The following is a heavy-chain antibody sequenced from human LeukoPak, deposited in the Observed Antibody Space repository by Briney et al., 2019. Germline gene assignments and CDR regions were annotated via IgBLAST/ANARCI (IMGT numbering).Heavy chain of an antibody. CDR2: IYYSGSP. CDR1: GGSISGYY. V-gene: IGHV4-59*12. CDR3: ARVDSSGYYYNSFDI. D-gene: IGHD3-22*01. Sequence: SETLSLTCTVSGGSISGYYWSWIRQPPGKGLEWIGYIYYSGSPNYNPSLKSRVTISVDTSKNQFSLNLSSVTAADTAVYYCARVDSSGYYYNSFDIWGQGTMVTVSS. J-gene: IGHJ3*02.